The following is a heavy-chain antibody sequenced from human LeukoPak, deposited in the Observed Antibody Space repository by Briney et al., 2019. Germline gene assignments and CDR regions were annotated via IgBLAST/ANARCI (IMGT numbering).Heavy chain of an antibody. CDR1: GFTFSSYA. V-gene: IGHV3-30-3*01. D-gene: IGHD6-19*01. J-gene: IGHJ4*02. CDR3: ARDLYPGYSSGWDNDY. CDR2: ISYDGSNK. Sequence: GGSLRLSCAASGFTFSSYAMHWVRQAPGKGLEWVAVISYDGSNKYYADSVKGRFTISRDNSKNTLYLQMNSLRAEDTAVYYCARDLYPGYSSGWDNDYWGQGTLVTVSS.